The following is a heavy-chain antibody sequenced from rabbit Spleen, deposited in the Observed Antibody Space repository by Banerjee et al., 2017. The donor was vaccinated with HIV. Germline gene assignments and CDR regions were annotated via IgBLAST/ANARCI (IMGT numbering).Heavy chain of an antibody. J-gene: IGHJ6*01. Sequence: QSLEESGGDLVKPGASLTLTCTASGFSFSSSDYMCWVRQAPGKGLEWISCIAGSSSGFTYSATWAKGRFTCSKTSSTTVILQMTSLTVADTATYFCARGEHFSVGFSAFAIYLDLWGPGTLVTVS. V-gene: IGHV1S40*01. D-gene: IGHD6-1*01. CDR3: ARGEHFSVGFSAFAIYLDL. CDR1: GFSFSSSDY. CDR2: IAGSSSGFT.